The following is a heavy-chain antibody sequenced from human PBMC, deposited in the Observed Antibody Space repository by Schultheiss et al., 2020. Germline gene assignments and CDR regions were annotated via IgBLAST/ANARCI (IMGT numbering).Heavy chain of an antibody. D-gene: IGHD1-26*01. V-gene: IGHV3-21*04. CDR2: ISSSSSYI. CDR1: GFTFSSYS. CDR3: AKGSGSGSYYLSYFDY. Sequence: GESLKISCAASGFTFSSYSMNWVRQAPGKGLEWVSSISSSSSYIYYADSVKGRFTISRDNAKNSLYLQMNSLRAEDTAVYYCAKGSGSGSYYLSYFDYWGQGTLVTVSS. J-gene: IGHJ4*02.